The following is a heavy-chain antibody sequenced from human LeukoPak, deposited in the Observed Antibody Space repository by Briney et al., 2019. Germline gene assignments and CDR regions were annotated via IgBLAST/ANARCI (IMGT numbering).Heavy chain of an antibody. J-gene: IGHJ3*02. D-gene: IGHD3-22*01. CDR3: ARATYYYDSSGYYYVNDAFDI. Sequence: ASVTVSFKASGYTFTIYDINWVRQATGQGGEWMGWMNPNSGNTGYAQKFQGRVTITRNTSISTDYMELSSLRSEDTAVYYCARATYYYDSSGYYYVNDAFDIWGQGTMVTVSS. V-gene: IGHV1-8*03. CDR1: GYTFTIYD. CDR2: MNPNSGNT.